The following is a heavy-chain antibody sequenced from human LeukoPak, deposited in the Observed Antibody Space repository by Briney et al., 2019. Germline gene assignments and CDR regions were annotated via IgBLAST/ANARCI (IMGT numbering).Heavy chain of an antibody. J-gene: IGHJ5*02. Sequence: SETLSLTCAVSGGSISSGGYSWSWIRQPPGKGLEWIGYIYHSGSTYYNPSLKSRVTISVDRSKNQFSLKLSSVTAADTAVYYCARVGGELNWFDPWGQGTLVTVSS. V-gene: IGHV4-30-2*01. CDR1: GGSISSGGYS. D-gene: IGHD1-26*01. CDR2: IYHSGST. CDR3: ARVGGELNWFDP.